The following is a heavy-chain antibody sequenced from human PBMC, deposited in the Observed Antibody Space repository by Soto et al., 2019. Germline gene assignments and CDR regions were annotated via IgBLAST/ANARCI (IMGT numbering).Heavy chain of an antibody. CDR1: GFTFSNSA. CDR3: AAASPRITTADHVVFERLVGYFNAMDV. Sequence: GASVKVSCKASGFTFSNSAVQWVRQARGQRPEWLGWIVVGSGNTTNAQKFQERVTFSRDKSTSTVDMELRILRAEDTAVFYCAAASPRITTADHVVFERLVGYFNAMDVWGQGTTVTVSS. J-gene: IGHJ6*02. V-gene: IGHV1-58*01. CDR2: IVVGSGNT. D-gene: IGHD1-1*01.